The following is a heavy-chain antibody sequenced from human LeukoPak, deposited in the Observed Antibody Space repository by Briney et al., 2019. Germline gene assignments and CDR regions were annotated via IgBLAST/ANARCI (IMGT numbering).Heavy chain of an antibody. CDR3: ARGDSSGYYDPTEFDY. J-gene: IGHJ4*02. V-gene: IGHV4-34*01. CDR2: INHSRST. D-gene: IGHD3-22*01. Sequence: PQTLSLTCAVYGGSFSGYYWSWIRQPPGKGLEWIGEINHSRSTNYNPPLNSRVTISVDMSKNQFSLKLSSVTSADTAVYYCARGDSSGYYDPTEFDYWGQGTLVTVSS. CDR1: GGSFSGYY.